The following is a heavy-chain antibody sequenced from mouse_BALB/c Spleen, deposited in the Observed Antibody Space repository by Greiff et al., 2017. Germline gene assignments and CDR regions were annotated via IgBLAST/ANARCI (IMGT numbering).Heavy chain of an antibody. Sequence: EVQLVESGGGLVKPGGSLKLSCAASGFTFSSYAMSWVRQTPEKRLEWVASISSGGSTYYPDSVKGRFTISRDNARNILYLQMSSLRSEDTAMYYCARGQGYYGNYYFDYWGQGTTLTVSS. CDR1: GFTFSSYA. J-gene: IGHJ2*01. D-gene: IGHD2-1*01. CDR3: ARGQGYYGNYYFDY. CDR2: ISSGGST. V-gene: IGHV5-6-5*01.